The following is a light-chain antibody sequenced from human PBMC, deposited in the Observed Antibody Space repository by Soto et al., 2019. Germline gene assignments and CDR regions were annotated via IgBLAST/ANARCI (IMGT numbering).Light chain of an antibody. CDR1: QSVSVNS. J-gene: IGKJ3*01. CDR3: QQYGGSPFT. Sequence: EIVLTQSPVTLSLSPGERATLSCRASQSVSVNSLAWYQQKGGQAPRLLIYAASTRATGVPDRFSGTGSGTDFALTISRLETDDSAVYYCQQYGGSPFTFGPGTKV. V-gene: IGKV3-20*01. CDR2: AAS.